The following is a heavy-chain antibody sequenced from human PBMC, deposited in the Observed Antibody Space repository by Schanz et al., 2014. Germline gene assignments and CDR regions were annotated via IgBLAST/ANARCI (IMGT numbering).Heavy chain of an antibody. J-gene: IGHJ4*02. CDR2: ISVYNGNT. V-gene: IGHV1-18*01. D-gene: IGHD3-3*01. CDR1: GYIFINSG. Sequence: QVQLVQSGAEVKKPGATVKVSCKASGYIFINSGISWVRQAPGQGLEWMGWISVYNGNTKYPQKLQGRVTMTTDTSTSTAYMALTDLRSDDTAVYYCARDRRFFDRDDLYYFDSWGQGTLVTVSS. CDR3: ARDRRFFDRDDLYYFDS.